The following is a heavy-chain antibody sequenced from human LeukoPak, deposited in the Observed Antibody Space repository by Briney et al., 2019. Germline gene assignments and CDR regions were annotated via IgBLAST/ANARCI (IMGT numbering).Heavy chain of an antibody. Sequence: SVKVSCKTSGYSFTNYYTHWVRQAPGQGLEWMGWINPNSGGTNYAQKFQGRVTLTRDTSIRTTYMELSSLRSDDTAVYFCARDLGWELVLDQWGQGTLVTVSS. CDR3: ARDLGWELVLDQ. J-gene: IGHJ4*02. V-gene: IGHV1-2*02. D-gene: IGHD1-26*01. CDR2: INPNSGGT. CDR1: GYSFTNYY.